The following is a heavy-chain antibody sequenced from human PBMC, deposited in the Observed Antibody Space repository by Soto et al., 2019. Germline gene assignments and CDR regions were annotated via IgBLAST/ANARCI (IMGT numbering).Heavy chain of an antibody. J-gene: IGHJ1*01. D-gene: IGHD6-13*01. CDR3: ARGVGSSWYPEYFQH. V-gene: IGHV1-3*01. Sequence: QVQLVQSGAEVKKPGASVKVSCKASGYTFTSYAMHWVRQAPGQRLEWMGWINAGNGNTKYSQKFQGRVTITRDTSASTAYMERSSLRSEDTAVYYCARGVGSSWYPEYFQHWGQGTLVTVSS. CDR1: GYTFTSYA. CDR2: INAGNGNT.